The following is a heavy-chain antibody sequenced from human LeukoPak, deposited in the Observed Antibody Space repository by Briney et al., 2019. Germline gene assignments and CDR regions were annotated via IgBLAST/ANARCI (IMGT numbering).Heavy chain of an antibody. CDR3: AREGPISPDYYDSSGYSYAFDI. CDR1: GGSISSYY. V-gene: IGHV4-4*07. Sequence: SETLSLTCTVSGGSISSYYWSWLRQPAGKGLEWIGRIYTSGSTNYNPSLKSRVTMSVDTSKNQFSLKLSSVTAADTAVYYCAREGPISPDYYDSSGYSYAFDIWGQGTMVTVSS. J-gene: IGHJ3*02. CDR2: IYTSGST. D-gene: IGHD3-22*01.